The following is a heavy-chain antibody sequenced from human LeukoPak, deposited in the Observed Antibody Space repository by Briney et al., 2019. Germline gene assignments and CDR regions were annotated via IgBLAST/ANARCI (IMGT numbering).Heavy chain of an antibody. J-gene: IGHJ4*02. CDR2: INRSGST. CDR3: ARSLYCSSTSCTNNIFDY. Sequence: SETLSLTCAVYGGSFSGYYWSWIRQPPGKGLEWIGEINRSGSTNYNPSLKSRVTISVDTSKNQFSLKLSSVTAADTAVYYCARSLYCSSTSCTNNIFDYWGQGTLVTVSS. CDR1: GGSFSGYY. D-gene: IGHD2-2*01. V-gene: IGHV4-34*01.